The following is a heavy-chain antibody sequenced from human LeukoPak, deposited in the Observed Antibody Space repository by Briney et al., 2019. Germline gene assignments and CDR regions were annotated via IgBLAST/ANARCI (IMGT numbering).Heavy chain of an antibody. CDR3: ARDNYYDSSGYYNFDY. V-gene: IGHV3-21*01. CDR1: GFTFSSYS. CDR2: ISSSSSYI. J-gene: IGHJ4*02. D-gene: IGHD3-22*01. Sequence: PGGSLRLSCAASGFTFSSYSMGWVRQAPGKGLEWVSSISSSSSYIYYADSVKGRFTISRDNAKNSLYLQMNSLRAEDTAVYYCARDNYYDSSGYYNFDYWGQGTLVTVSS.